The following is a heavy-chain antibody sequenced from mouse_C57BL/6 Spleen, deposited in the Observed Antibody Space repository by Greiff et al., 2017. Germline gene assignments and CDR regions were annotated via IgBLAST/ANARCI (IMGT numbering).Heavy chain of an antibody. Sequence: QVQLQQSGAELVRPGTSVKMSCKASGYTFTNYWIGWAKQRPGHGLEWIGDIYPGGGYTNYNEKFKGKATLTADKSSSTAYMQFSSLTSEDSAIYYCATSHYYGSTLYARDYWGQGTSVTVSS. CDR2: IYPGGGYT. V-gene: IGHV1-63*01. CDR3: ATSHYYGSTLYARDY. D-gene: IGHD1-1*01. CDR1: GYTFTNYW. J-gene: IGHJ4*01.